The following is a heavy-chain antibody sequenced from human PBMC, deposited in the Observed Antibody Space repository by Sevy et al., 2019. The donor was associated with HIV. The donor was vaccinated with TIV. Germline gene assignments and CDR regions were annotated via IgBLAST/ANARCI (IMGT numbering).Heavy chain of an antibody. CDR2: IYYSGST. CDR1: GGSISSYY. Sequence: SETLSLTCTVSGGSISSYYWSWIRQPPGKGLEWIGYIYYSGSTNYNPSLKSRVTISVDTPKNQFSLKLSSVTAAETAVYYCARAGIAAAEGTSNVLNYYYYGMDVWGQGTTVTVSS. CDR3: ARAGIAAAEGTSNVLNYYYYGMDV. J-gene: IGHJ6*02. V-gene: IGHV4-59*13. D-gene: IGHD6-13*01.